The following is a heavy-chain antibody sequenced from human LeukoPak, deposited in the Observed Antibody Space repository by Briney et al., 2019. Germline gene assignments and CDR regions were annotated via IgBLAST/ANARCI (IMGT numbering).Heavy chain of an antibody. D-gene: IGHD5-18*01. CDR3: ARAPFGYSYGYYYYYMDV. CDR2: IIPIFGTA. Sequence: SVKVSCKASGGTFSSYAISWVRQAPGQGLEWMGGIIPIFGTANYAQKFQGRVTITTDESTSTAYMELSSLRSEDTAVYYCARAPFGYSYGYYYYYMDVWGKGTTVTVSS. CDR1: GGTFSSYA. V-gene: IGHV1-69*05. J-gene: IGHJ6*03.